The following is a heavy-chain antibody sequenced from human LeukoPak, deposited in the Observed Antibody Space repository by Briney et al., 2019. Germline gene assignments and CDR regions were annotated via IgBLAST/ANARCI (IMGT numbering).Heavy chain of an antibody. CDR2: ISSSGST. V-gene: IGHV4-61*02. Sequence: PSQTLSLTCTVSGDSISSGDYYWSWIRQPAGKGLEWIGRISSSGSTNYNPSLKSRVTISVDMSKNQFSLRLKSVTAADTAVYYCARGALLWFGAKMEYYFDSWGQGTPLTVSS. D-gene: IGHD3-10*01. CDR3: ARGALLWFGAKMEYYFDS. CDR1: GDSISSGDYY. J-gene: IGHJ4*02.